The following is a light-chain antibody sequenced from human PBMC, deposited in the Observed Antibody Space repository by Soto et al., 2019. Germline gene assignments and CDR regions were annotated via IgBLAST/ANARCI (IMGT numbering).Light chain of an antibody. Sequence: EVVMRQSPATLSVSTGEGATLSCRASQGIGDTLAWYQHKPRQTPRLLIYDTSTRATGVPTRFSGSRSGAEFTLTINSLQSEDFAVYYGQPDNNWPLTFGGGTKVEIK. CDR2: DTS. CDR1: QGIGDT. V-gene: IGKV3-15*01. CDR3: QPDNNWPLT. J-gene: IGKJ4*01.